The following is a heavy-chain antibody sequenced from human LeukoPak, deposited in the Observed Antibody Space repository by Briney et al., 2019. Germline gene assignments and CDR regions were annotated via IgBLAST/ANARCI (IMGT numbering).Heavy chain of an antibody. D-gene: IGHD3-22*01. V-gene: IGHV4-4*07. J-gene: IGHJ1*01. Sequence: SETLSLTCTVSGDSISSFYWSWIRQPAGKGLEWIGRIYSSGSTNYNPSLESRVTMSVNTSKNQLSLKLSSVTAADTAVYYCARGNHYYDSSAYLAWESFQHWGQGTLVTVSS. CDR3: ARGNHYYDSSAYLAWESFQH. CDR2: IYSSGST. CDR1: GDSISSFY.